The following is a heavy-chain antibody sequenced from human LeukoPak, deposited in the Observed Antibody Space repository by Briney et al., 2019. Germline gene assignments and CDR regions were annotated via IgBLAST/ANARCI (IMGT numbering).Heavy chain of an antibody. D-gene: IGHD3-16*01. V-gene: IGHV3-23*01. CDR3: AKAEGGIIEYDY. CDR1: GLTFSSYA. Sequence: PGGSLRLSCAASGLTFSSYAMSWVRQAPGKGLEWVSAISGSGGSTYYADSVKGRFTISRDNSKNTLYLQMNSLRAEDTAVYYCAKAEGGIIEYDYWGQGTLVTVSS. J-gene: IGHJ4*02. CDR2: ISGSGGST.